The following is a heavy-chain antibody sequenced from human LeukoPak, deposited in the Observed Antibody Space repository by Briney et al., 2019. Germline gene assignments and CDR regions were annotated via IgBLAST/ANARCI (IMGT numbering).Heavy chain of an antibody. CDR3: AREQWLVSDY. CDR1: GFTFSSYS. V-gene: IGHV3-21*04. CDR2: ISSSSSYI. J-gene: IGHJ4*02. Sequence: SGGSLRLSCAASGFTFSSYSMNWVRQAPGKGLEWVSSISSSSSYIYYADSVKGRFTISRDNAKNSLYLQMNNLRGEDTAVYYCAREQWLVSDYWGQGSLVTVSS. D-gene: IGHD6-19*01.